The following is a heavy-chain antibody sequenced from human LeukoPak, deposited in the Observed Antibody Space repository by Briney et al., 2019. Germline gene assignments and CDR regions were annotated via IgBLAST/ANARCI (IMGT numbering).Heavy chain of an antibody. V-gene: IGHV1-8*01. Sequence: RASVKVSCKATGYTFTSYDINWVRQATGQRPEWMGWMNPNSGNTGYAQKFQGRVTMTRNTSISTAYMELSSLRSEDTAVYYCARRYYGSVSYHNWFDPWGEGTLVTVSS. J-gene: IGHJ5*02. D-gene: IGHD3-10*01. CDR2: MNPNSGNT. CDR3: ARRYYGSVSYHNWFDP. CDR1: GYTFTSYD.